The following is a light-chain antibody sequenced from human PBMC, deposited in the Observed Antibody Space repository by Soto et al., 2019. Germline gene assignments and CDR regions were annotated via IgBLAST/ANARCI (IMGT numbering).Light chain of an antibody. CDR1: QTISSW. Sequence: DIQMTQSPSTLSGSVGDRVTITCRASQTISSWLAWYQQKPGKAPKLLIYKASTLKSGVPSRFSGSGSGTEFTLTISSLQPDDVVTYYCQHYNSYSEAFGQGTKVERK. CDR3: QHYNSYSEA. V-gene: IGKV1-5*03. J-gene: IGKJ1*01. CDR2: KAS.